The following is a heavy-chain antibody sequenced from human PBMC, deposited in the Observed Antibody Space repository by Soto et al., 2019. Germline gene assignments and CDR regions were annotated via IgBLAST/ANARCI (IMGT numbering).Heavy chain of an antibody. J-gene: IGHJ6*03. CDR1: GFTFSSYS. D-gene: IGHD3-3*01. CDR2: ISSSSSTI. CDR3: AVDSWNYYYYYMDV. V-gene: IGHV3-48*01. Sequence: EVQLVESGGGLVQPGGSLRLSCAASGFTFSSYSMNWVRQAPGKGLEWVSYISSSSSTIYYANSVKGRFTIPRDNAKNSLYLQMNSLRAEDTAVYYCAVDSWNYYYYYMDVWGKETTVTVSS.